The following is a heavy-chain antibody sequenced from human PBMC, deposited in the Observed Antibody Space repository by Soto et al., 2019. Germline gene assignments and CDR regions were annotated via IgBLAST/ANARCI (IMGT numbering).Heavy chain of an antibody. CDR2: IIPIFGTA. Sequence: SVEVSCKASGGTFGSYAISWVRQAPGQGLEWMGGIIPIFGTANYAQKFQGRVTITADKSTSTAYMELSSLRSEDTAVYYCASLNYDILTGYKDYYYGMDVWGQGTTVTVSS. CDR3: ASLNYDILTGYKDYYYGMDV. D-gene: IGHD3-9*01. J-gene: IGHJ6*02. V-gene: IGHV1-69*06. CDR1: GGTFGSYA.